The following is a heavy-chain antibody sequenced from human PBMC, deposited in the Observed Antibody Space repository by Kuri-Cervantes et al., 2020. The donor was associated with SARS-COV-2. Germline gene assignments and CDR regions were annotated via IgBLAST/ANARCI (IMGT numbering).Heavy chain of an antibody. CDR1: GGTFSSYA. CDR2: IIPIFGTA. Sequence: SVKVSCKASGGTFSSYAMSWVRQAPGQGVEWMGRIIPIFGTANYAQKFQGRVTITTDESTSTAYMELSSLRSEETAVYYCARDRGPGQLLYSAFRWFDPWGQGTLVTVSS. CDR3: ARDRGPGQLLYSAFRWFDP. V-gene: IGHV1-69*05. J-gene: IGHJ5*02. D-gene: IGHD2-2*02.